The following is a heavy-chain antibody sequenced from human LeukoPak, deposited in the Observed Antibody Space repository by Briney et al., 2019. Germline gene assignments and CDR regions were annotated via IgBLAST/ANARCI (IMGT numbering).Heavy chain of an antibody. D-gene: IGHD3-22*01. CDR2: IYHSGST. J-gene: IGHJ6*02. V-gene: IGHV4-30-2*01. CDR3: ARVPLGGNSSGYYYYYGMDV. Sequence: SETLSLTCAVSGGSISSGGYSWSWIRQPPGKGLEWIGYIYHSGSTYYNPSLKSRVTISVDRSKNQFSLKLSSVTAADTAVYYCARVPLGGNSSGYYYYYGMDVWGQGTTVTVSS. CDR1: GGSISSGGYS.